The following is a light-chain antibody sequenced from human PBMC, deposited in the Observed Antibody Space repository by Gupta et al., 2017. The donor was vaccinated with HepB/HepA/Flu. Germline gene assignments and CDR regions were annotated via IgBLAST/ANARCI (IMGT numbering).Light chain of an antibody. CDR3: QQRSNWPRGS. CDR1: QSNSNF. V-gene: IGKV3-11*01. Sequence: DIVLTKSPATLSLSPGERALLSCRASQSNSNFLAWYQHKPGQAPMLLIYDATSRATGIPARFSGRWSGTDFTLTSSSLEPEDVAVYCCQQRSNWPRGSFGQGTRLELK. CDR2: DAT. J-gene: IGKJ2*04.